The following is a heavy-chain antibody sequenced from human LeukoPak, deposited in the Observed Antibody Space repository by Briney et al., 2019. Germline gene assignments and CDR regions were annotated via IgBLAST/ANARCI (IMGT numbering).Heavy chain of an antibody. V-gene: IGHV4-39*01. Sequence: SETLSLTCAVYGGSRSGYYWSLIRQPPGKGLEWIGSIYYSGSTYYNPSLKSRVTISVDTSKNQFSLKLSSVTAADTAVYYCARHSGRSSLLWFGESKKGVDYWGQGTLVTVSS. D-gene: IGHD3-10*01. J-gene: IGHJ4*02. CDR3: ARHSGRSSLLWFGESKKGVDY. CDR1: GGSRSGYY. CDR2: IYYSGST.